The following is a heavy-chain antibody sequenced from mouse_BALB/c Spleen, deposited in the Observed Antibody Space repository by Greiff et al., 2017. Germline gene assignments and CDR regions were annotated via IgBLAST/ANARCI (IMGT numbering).Heavy chain of an antibody. Sequence: EVHLVESGGDLVKPGGSLKLSCAASGFTFSSYGMSWVRQTPDKRLEWVATISSGGSYTYYPDSVKGRFTISRDNAKNTLYLQMSSLKSEDTAMYYCAREYDYAMDYWGQGTSVTVSS. J-gene: IGHJ4*01. D-gene: IGHD2-10*02. CDR2: ISSGGSYT. CDR1: GFTFSSYG. V-gene: IGHV5-6*01. CDR3: AREYDYAMDY.